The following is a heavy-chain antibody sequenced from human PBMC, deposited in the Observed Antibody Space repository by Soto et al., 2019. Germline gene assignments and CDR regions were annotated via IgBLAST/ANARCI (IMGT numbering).Heavy chain of an antibody. V-gene: IGHV4-30-4*01. Sequence: QVQLQESGPGLVKPSQTLSLTCTVSGGSISSGDYYWSWIRQPPGKGLEWIGYIYYSGSTYYNPYLKSRVTISVDPYKNQFSRKLSSVTAADTAVYYCARAGNWKYFGFWGQGTLVTLSS. CDR1: GGSISSGDYY. CDR3: ARAGNWKYFGF. J-gene: IGHJ4*02. D-gene: IGHD1-1*01. CDR2: IYYSGST.